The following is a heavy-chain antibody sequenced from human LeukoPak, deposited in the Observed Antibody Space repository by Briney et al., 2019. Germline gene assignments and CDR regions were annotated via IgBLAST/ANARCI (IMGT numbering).Heavy chain of an antibody. CDR2: ITYTGTT. V-gene: IGHV4-59*12. D-gene: IGHD6-13*01. J-gene: IGHJ5*02. Sequence: SSETLSLTCTVSGDSISNYYWSWIRQPPGKGLEWIGYITYTGTTKYNPSLKSRISMSVDTSKNHFSLELSSVTAADTAVYYCAREPRPGIAAAGYYNWFDPWGQGTLVTVSS. CDR1: GDSISNYY. CDR3: AREPRPGIAAAGYYNWFDP.